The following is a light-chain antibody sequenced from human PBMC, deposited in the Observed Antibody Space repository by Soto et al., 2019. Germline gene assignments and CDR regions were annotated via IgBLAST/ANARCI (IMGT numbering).Light chain of an antibody. CDR3: QQYGSSPLIS. V-gene: IGKV3-20*01. CDR2: GAS. CDR1: QSVSSSY. J-gene: IGKJ5*01. Sequence: DIVLTQSPGTLSLSPGERATLSCRASQSVSSSYLAWYQQKPGQAPRLLIYGASNRATGIPDRFSGSGSGTDFTLTISRLEPEDFAVYYCQQYGSSPLISFGQGTRL.